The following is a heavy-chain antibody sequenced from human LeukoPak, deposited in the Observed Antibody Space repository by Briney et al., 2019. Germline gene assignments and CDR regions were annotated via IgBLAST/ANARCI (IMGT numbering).Heavy chain of an antibody. J-gene: IGHJ4*02. V-gene: IGHV4-59*01. Sequence: SETLSLTCSVSGVSMSDYHWSWIRQPPAKGLEWMGYFSYSGSTRYNPSLKSRVTISVDTSKNQFSLRLNSVAAADTAVYYCARMYSGTSYYFDFWGQGTLVTVSS. CDR2: FSYSGST. CDR3: ARMYSGTSYYFDF. D-gene: IGHD1-26*01. CDR1: GVSMSDYH.